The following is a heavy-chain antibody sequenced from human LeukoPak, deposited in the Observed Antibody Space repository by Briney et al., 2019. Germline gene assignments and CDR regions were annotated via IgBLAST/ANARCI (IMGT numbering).Heavy chain of an antibody. J-gene: IGHJ2*01. D-gene: IGHD4-17*01. Sequence: TGGSLRLSCAASGFTFSSYEMNWVRQAPGKGLEWVSYISSSGSTIYYADSVKGRFTISRDNAKNSLYLQMNSLRAEDTALYHCARAPYGDYVLYWYFDLWGRGTLVTVSS. CDR2: ISSSGSTI. V-gene: IGHV3-48*03. CDR1: GFTFSSYE. CDR3: ARAPYGDYVLYWYFDL.